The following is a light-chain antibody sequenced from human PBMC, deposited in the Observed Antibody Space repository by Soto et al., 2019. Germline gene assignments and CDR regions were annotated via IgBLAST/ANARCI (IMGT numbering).Light chain of an antibody. CDR3: QQYGSSPRT. V-gene: IGKV3-20*01. CDR2: GAS. CDR1: QSVSSSY. J-gene: IGKJ5*01. Sequence: LVLTQSPGTLSLSPGERATLSCRASQSVSSSYLAWYQQKPGQAPRLLIYGASSRATGIPDRFSGSGSATDFTLTISRLEPEDFAVYYCQQYGSSPRTFGQGTRLEIK.